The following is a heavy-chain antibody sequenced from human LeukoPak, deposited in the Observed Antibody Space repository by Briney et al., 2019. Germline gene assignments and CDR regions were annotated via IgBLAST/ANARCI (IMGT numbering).Heavy chain of an antibody. J-gene: IGHJ6*03. V-gene: IGHV4-59*08. CDR3: ARQELAAAGTLHKWYYYYYMDV. Sequence: SETLSLTCTVSGDSISSYYWSWIRQPPGKGLEWIGYVYYSGSTNYNPSLKSRVTISVDTSKNQFSLKLSSVTAADTAVYYCARQELAAAGTLHKWYYYYYMDVWGKGTTVTISS. D-gene: IGHD6-13*01. CDR1: GDSISSYY. CDR2: VYYSGST.